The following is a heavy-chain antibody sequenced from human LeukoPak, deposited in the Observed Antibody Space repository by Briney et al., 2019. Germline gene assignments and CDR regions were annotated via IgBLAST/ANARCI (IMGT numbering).Heavy chain of an antibody. CDR3: ARPGSSSFDY. Sequence: ASVKVSCKASGYTFTTYDINWVRQATGQGLEWMGWMNPNSSNTGYAQKFQGRVTMTRDTSISTAYMELSSLTSDDTAVYYCARPGSSSFDYWGQGTLVTVSS. D-gene: IGHD6-6*01. J-gene: IGHJ4*02. V-gene: IGHV1-8*01. CDR2: MNPNSSNT. CDR1: GYTFTTYD.